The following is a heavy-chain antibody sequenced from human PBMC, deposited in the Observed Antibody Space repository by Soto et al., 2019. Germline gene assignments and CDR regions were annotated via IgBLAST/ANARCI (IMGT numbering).Heavy chain of an antibody. J-gene: IGHJ4*02. V-gene: IGHV3-15*01. CDR2: IKSKTDGGTT. D-gene: IGHD1-7*01. CDR3: TTDLLYNWNYVVDY. CDR1: GFTFSNAW. Sequence: GGSLRLSCAASGFTFSNAWMSWVRQAPGKGLGWVGRIKSKTDGGTTDYAAPVKGRFTISRDDSKNTLYLQMNSLKTEDTAVYYCTTDLLYNWNYVVDYWGQGTLVTVSS.